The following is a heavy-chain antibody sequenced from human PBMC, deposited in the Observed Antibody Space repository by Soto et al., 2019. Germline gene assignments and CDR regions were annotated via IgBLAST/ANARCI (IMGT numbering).Heavy chain of an antibody. D-gene: IGHD6-19*01. CDR3: AKGGSSSWLRDVLHI. CDR1: GFSFDNFA. CDR2: ISSNRGNI. Sequence: EVQLVESGGGIVEPGRSLRLSCAASGFSFDNFAMHWVRQAPGKGLVWVSSISSNRGNIGYADSVKGRFTISRDNAKNSLYLEMNSLRVEDTALYYCAKGGSSSWLRDVLHIWGQGTMVTASS. V-gene: IGHV3-9*01. J-gene: IGHJ3*02.